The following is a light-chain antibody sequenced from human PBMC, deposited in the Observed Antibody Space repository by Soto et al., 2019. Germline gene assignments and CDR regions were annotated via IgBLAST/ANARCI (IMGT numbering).Light chain of an antibody. Sequence: QSVLTQPPSVSAAPGQRVTISCSGSSSNIGNNYLSWYQQLPKTAPKLLIYDNDKRPSGIPDRFSGSKSGTSATLDIAGLQTGDEADYYCGTWDGSLGAVVFGGGTKVTVL. J-gene: IGLJ2*01. CDR1: SSNIGNNY. CDR3: GTWDGSLGAVV. CDR2: DND. V-gene: IGLV1-51*01.